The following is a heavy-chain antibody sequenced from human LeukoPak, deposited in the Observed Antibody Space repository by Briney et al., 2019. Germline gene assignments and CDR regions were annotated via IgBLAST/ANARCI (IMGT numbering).Heavy chain of an antibody. D-gene: IGHD4-23*01. CDR3: ARHPGKVTNDCYFDL. CDR2: INPNSGGT. CDR1: GYTFTGYY. J-gene: IGHJ2*01. Sequence: ASVTVSCKASGYTFTGYYMHWVRQAPGQGLEWMGWINPNSGGTNYAQKFQGRVTMTRDTSITTAYMELSRLSSDDTAVYYCARHPGKVTNDCYFDLWGRGTLVTVSS. V-gene: IGHV1-2*02.